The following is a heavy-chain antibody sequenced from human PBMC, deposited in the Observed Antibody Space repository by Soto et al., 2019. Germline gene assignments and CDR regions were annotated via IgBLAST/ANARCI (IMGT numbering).Heavy chain of an antibody. CDR3: ARPLVAPVAGPYYYGMDV. Sequence: QIQLVESGGGVVQPARSLRLSCTASGFPFNRYGFKWVRQAPGKGLEWVAVVWYDGNTKYYPDSVKVRFTISRDNLRSTVYLQMNSLTAEDTAVYYCARPLVAPVAGPYYYGMDVWGQGTTVTVSS. D-gene: IGHD6-19*01. V-gene: IGHV3-33*01. CDR2: VWYDGNTK. CDR1: GFPFNRYG. J-gene: IGHJ6*02.